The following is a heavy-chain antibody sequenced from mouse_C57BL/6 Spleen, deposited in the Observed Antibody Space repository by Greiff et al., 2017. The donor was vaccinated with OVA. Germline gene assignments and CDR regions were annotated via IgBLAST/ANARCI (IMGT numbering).Heavy chain of an antibody. CDR1: GFNIKNTY. J-gene: IGHJ2*01. CDR2: IDPANGNT. CDR3: ARIVYYGYQLTEDY. Sequence: VQLKESVAELVRPGASVKLSCTASGFNIKNTYMHWVKQRPEQGLEWIGRIDPANGNTKYAPKFQGKATITADTSSNTAYLQLSSLTSEDTAIYYCARIVYYGYQLTEDYWGQGTTLTVSS. D-gene: IGHD2-2*01. V-gene: IGHV14-3*01.